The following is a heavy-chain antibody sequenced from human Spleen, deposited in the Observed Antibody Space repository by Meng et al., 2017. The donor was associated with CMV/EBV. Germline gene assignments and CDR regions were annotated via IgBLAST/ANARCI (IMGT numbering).Heavy chain of an antibody. V-gene: IGHV4-34*01. CDR3: ARVQYYDFWSGSLNWYFDL. CDR1: GGSFSGYY. Sequence: SETLSLTCAVYGGSFSGYYWSWIRQPPGKGLEWIGEINHSGSTNYNPSLKSRVTISVDTSKNQFSLKLSSVTAADTAVYYCARVQYYDFWSGSLNWYFDLWGRGTLVTVSS. CDR2: INHSGST. J-gene: IGHJ2*01. D-gene: IGHD3-3*01.